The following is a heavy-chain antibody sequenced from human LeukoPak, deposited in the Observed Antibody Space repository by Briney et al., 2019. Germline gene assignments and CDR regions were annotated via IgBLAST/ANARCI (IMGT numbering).Heavy chain of an antibody. J-gene: IGHJ6*03. D-gene: IGHD2-2*02. CDR2: IYTSGST. V-gene: IGHV4-4*07. CDR1: GGSISSYY. Sequence: PSETLSLTCTVSGGSISSYYWSWIRQPAGKGLEWIGRIYTSGSTNYNPSLKSRVTMSVDTSKNQFSLKLSSVTAADTAVYYCARDLIVVVTAAIVGYMDVWGKGTTVTVSS. CDR3: ARDLIVVVTAAIVGYMDV.